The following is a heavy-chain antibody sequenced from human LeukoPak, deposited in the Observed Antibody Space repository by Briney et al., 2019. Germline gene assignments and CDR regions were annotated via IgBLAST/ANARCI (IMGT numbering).Heavy chain of an antibody. CDR2: IYYSGST. D-gene: IGHD3-10*01. Sequence: SETLSLTCTVSGGSISSYCWSWIRQPPGKGLEWFGYIYYSGSTNYNPSLKSRVTISVDTSKNQFSLKLSSVTAADTAVYYCARDAHYYGSGTYSDYFDYWGQGTLVTVSS. J-gene: IGHJ4*02. V-gene: IGHV4-59*01. CDR3: ARDAHYYGSGTYSDYFDY. CDR1: GGSISSYC.